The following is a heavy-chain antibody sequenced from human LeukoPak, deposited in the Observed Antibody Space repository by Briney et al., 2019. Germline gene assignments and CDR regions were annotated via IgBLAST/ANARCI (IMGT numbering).Heavy chain of an antibody. D-gene: IGHD2-21*02. CDR3: TQATYYGGDCYFDY. CDR2: IIPIFGTA. CDR1: GGTFSSYA. J-gene: IGHJ4*02. V-gene: IGHV1-69*06. Sequence: GASVKVSCKASGGTFSSYAISWVRQAPGQGLEWMGGIIPIFGTANYAQKFQGRVTITADKSTSTAYMELSSLRSEDTAVYYCTQATYYGGDCYFDYWGQGTLVTVSS.